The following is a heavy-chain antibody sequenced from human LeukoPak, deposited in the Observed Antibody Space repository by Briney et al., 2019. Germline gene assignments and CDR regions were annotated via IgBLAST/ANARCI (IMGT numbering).Heavy chain of an antibody. CDR3: ARTAVAYYIDY. Sequence: ALVKVSCKASGFTFTGYYMHWVRQAPGQGLEWMGWINPNSGGTNYAQKFQGRVTMTRDTSISTAYMELSRLRSDDTAVYYCARTAVAYYIDYWGQGTLVTVSS. CDR1: GFTFTGYY. CDR2: INPNSGGT. D-gene: IGHD6-19*01. J-gene: IGHJ4*02. V-gene: IGHV1-2*02.